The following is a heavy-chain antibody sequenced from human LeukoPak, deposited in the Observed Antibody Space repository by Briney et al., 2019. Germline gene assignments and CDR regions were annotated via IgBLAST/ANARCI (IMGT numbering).Heavy chain of an antibody. V-gene: IGHV3-9*01. D-gene: IGHD3-16*01. CDR2: ISWNSGSI. J-gene: IGHJ4*02. CDR3: AKFGRGTSPVH. Sequence: GGSLRLSCAASGLTFDDYAMHWVRHAPGKGLEWVSGISWNSGSIGYADSVKGRFTISRDNAKNSLYLQMNSLRAEDTAVYYCAKFGRGTSPVHWGQGTLVTVSS. CDR1: GLTFDDYA.